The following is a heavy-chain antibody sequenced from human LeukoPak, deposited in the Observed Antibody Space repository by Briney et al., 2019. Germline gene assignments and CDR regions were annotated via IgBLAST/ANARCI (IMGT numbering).Heavy chain of an antibody. D-gene: IGHD3-22*01. CDR1: GFTFSSYS. CDR3: AKAFWSYYYDSSGYYLDY. V-gene: IGHV3-21*04. J-gene: IGHJ4*02. Sequence: GGSLRLSCAASGFTFSSYSMNWVRQAPGKGLEWVSSISSSSSYIYYADSVKGRFTISRDNSKNTLYLQMNSLRAEDTAVYYCAKAFWSYYYDSSGYYLDYWGQGTLVTASS. CDR2: ISSSSSYI.